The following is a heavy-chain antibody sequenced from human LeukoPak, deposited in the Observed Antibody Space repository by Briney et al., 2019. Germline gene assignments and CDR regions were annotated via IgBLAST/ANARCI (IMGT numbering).Heavy chain of an antibody. D-gene: IGHD3-9*01. V-gene: IGHV5-51*01. Sequence: GESLKISCKGSGYSFTSYWIGWVRQMPGKGLEWMGLIYSGDSDTRYNPSFQGQVTISADKSINTAYLQWSSLKASDTAMYYCARLYYDILTGYPPDAFDIWGQGTMVTVSS. CDR1: GYSFTSYW. CDR3: ARLYYDILTGYPPDAFDI. CDR2: IYSGDSDT. J-gene: IGHJ3*02.